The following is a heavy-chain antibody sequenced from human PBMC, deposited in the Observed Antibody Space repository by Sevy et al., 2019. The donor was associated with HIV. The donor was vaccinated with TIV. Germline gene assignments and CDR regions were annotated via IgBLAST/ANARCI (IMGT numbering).Heavy chain of an antibody. V-gene: IGHV3-30-3*01. J-gene: IGHJ3*01. Sequence: GESLKISCAASGFTFGSYAMHWVRQAPGKGLEWLAFISYDGSRKYYADSVKGRFTISRDNSKNTLFMQVNSLRAEDTALYYCARERDQHALNVWGQGTMVTVSS. CDR3: ARERDQHALNV. CDR2: ISYDGSRK. CDR1: GFTFGSYA.